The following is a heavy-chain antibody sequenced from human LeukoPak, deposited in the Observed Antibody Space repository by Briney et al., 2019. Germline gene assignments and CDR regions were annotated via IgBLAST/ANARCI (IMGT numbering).Heavy chain of an antibody. V-gene: IGHV3-15*01. D-gene: IGHD3-9*01. Sequence: GGSLRLFCAASGFTFDNAWMSWVRQAPGKGLEWVGRIKSKIDGGTTDYAAPVKGRFTISRDDSQNTLFLRMSSLKTEDTAVYYCTTDRRHDISTGYYRGWFDPWGQGILVTVSS. CDR1: GFTFDNAW. CDR2: IKSKIDGGTT. J-gene: IGHJ5*02. CDR3: TTDRRHDISTGYYRGWFDP.